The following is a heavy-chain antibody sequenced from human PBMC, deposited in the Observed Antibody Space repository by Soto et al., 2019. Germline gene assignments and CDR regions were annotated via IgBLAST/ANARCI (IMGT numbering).Heavy chain of an antibody. CDR3: ARRAPWFDP. J-gene: IGHJ5*02. Sequence: QVQLQESGPGLVKPSGTLSLTCAVSSGSISGTNWWSLVRQHPGKGLEWIGEIYHSGSATYNPSRKSRVTISVDKSKNQFSLKLTSVTAADTAVYYCARRAPWFDPWGQGTLVTVSS. CDR2: IYHSGSA. CDR1: SGSISGTNW. V-gene: IGHV4-4*02.